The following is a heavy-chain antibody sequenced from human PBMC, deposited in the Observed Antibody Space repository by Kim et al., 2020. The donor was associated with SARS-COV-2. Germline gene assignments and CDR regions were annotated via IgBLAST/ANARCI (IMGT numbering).Heavy chain of an antibody. CDR1: GGSFSGYY. Sequence: SETLSLTCAVYGGSFSGYYWSWIRQPPGKGLEWIGEINHSGSTNYNPSLKSRVTISVDTSKNQFSLKLSSVTAADTAVYYCARCDGSKFDYWGQGTLVTVSS. CDR3: ARCDGSKFDY. J-gene: IGHJ4*02. CDR2: INHSGST. D-gene: IGHD3-10*01. V-gene: IGHV4-34*01.